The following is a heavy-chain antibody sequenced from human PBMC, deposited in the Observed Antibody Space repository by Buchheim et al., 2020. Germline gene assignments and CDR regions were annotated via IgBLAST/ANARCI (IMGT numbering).Heavy chain of an antibody. CDR3: ARDGTYYDSSGYYYVNYYYGMDV. D-gene: IGHD3-22*01. J-gene: IGHJ6*02. Sequence: QVQLVESGGGVVQPGRSLRLSCAASGFTFSSYAMHWVRQAPGKGLEWVAVISYDGSNKYYADSVKGRFTISRDNSKNTLYLQMSSLRAEDTAVYYCARDGTYYDSSGYYYVNYYYGMDVWGQGTT. V-gene: IGHV3-30*04. CDR1: GFTFSSYA. CDR2: ISYDGSNK.